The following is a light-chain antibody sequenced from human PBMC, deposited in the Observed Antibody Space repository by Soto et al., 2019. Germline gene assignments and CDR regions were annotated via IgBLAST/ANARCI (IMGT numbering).Light chain of an antibody. Sequence: EIVLTQSPGTLSLSPGESATLSCRASQTIGSSYLAWYQQRPGQAPRLLIYGGANRATGIPDRFSATGSETDFTLTISRLEPEDFAVYYCQQFRTSVTFGQGTRWIS. V-gene: IGKV3-20*01. J-gene: IGKJ1*01. CDR3: QQFRTSVT. CDR2: GGA. CDR1: QTIGSSY.